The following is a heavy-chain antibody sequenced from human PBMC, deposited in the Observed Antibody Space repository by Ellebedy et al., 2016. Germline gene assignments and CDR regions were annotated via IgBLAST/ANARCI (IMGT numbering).Heavy chain of an antibody. V-gene: IGHV3-7*04. J-gene: IGHJ4*02. D-gene: IGHD3-3*01. CDR2: IKQDGSEK. Sequence: GESLKISCAASGFTFSSYWMSWVRQAPGKGLEWVANIKQDGSEKYYVDSVKGRFTISRDNAKNSLYLQMNSLRAEDTAVYYCARGYDFWYDYWGQGTLVTVSS. CDR3: ARGYDFWYDY. CDR1: GFTFSSYW.